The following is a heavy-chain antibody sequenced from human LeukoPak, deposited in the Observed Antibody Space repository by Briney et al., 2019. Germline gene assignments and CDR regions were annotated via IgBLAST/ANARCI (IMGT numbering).Heavy chain of an antibody. CDR2: ISSSGSTI. D-gene: IGHD6-13*01. CDR3: ARASSSSLDY. Sequence: GGSLRLSCAASGFTFSDYYMSWIRQAPGKGLDWVSYISSSGSTIYYADSVRGRFTISRDNAKNSLFLQMNSLRAEDTAVYYCARASSSSLDYWGQGTLVTVSS. V-gene: IGHV3-11*01. J-gene: IGHJ4*02. CDR1: GFTFSDYY.